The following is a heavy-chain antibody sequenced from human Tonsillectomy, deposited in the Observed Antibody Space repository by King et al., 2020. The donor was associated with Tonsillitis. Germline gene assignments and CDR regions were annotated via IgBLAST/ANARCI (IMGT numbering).Heavy chain of an antibody. Sequence: VQLQESGPGLVKPSQTLSLTCTVSGGSINSGNYYWSWIRQLPGKGLEWIGYIFYSGSTYYNPSLKGRVTISVDTSKNQFSLKLSSVTAADTAVYFCAIRLTSTDYLDYWGQGTLVTVAS. CDR2: IFYSGST. D-gene: IGHD1-14*01. CDR3: AIRLTSTDYLDY. CDR1: GGSINSGNYY. V-gene: IGHV4-31*03. J-gene: IGHJ4*02.